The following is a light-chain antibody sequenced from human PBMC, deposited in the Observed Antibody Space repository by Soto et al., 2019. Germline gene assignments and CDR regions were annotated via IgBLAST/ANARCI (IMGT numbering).Light chain of an antibody. V-gene: IGKV1-39*01. J-gene: IGKJ1*01. CDR3: QQSSEATWT. Sequence: DIQMTQSPSSLSASVGDRVTITCRASQSISSYLNWYQQKPGKAPKLLIYAASSLQSGVPSRFSGSGSGTDFTLTISSLQPEDFATYYCQQSSEATWTLVQGTKVDIK. CDR2: AAS. CDR1: QSISSY.